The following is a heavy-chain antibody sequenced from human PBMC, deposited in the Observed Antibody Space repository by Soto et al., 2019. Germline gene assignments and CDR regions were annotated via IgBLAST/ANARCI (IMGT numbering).Heavy chain of an antibody. CDR3: ARVTTGYYGMDV. J-gene: IGHJ6*02. Sequence: PGESLKISCKGSGYSFTNYWITWMRQTPGKGLEWMGMIYPSDSYSNYSPSFQGQVTMSADKSITTAYLQLSSLKASDTAMYYCARVTTGYYGMDVWGQGTTVTVSS. CDR1: GYSFTNYW. CDR2: IYPSDSYS. V-gene: IGHV5-10-1*04. D-gene: IGHD6-13*01.